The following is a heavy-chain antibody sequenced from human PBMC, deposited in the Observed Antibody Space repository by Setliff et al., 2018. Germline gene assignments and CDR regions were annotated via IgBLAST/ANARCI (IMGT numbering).Heavy chain of an antibody. Sequence: SETLSLTCTVYGGSISSSNWWTWVRQPPGKGLEWIGEIYHSGSINYNPSLKSRVTMSVDKSKNQFSLKLTSVTAADTAVYYCARGLEGEDYFYYMDVWGQGTMVTVSS. CDR1: GGSISSSNW. CDR2: IYHSGSI. CDR3: ARGLEGEDYFYYMDV. J-gene: IGHJ6*03. V-gene: IGHV4-4*02. D-gene: IGHD2-21*01.